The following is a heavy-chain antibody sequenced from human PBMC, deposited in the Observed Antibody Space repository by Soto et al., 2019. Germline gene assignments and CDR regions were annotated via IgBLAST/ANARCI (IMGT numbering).Heavy chain of an antibody. CDR2: IKEDGREK. D-gene: IGHD1-20*01. V-gene: IGHV3-7*01. CDR3: ARDRGGISGKDV. CDR1: GFTFRSDW. J-gene: IGHJ6*04. Sequence: EVQLVESGGGLVPPGGSLRLSCAASGFTFRSDWMFWVRQAPGKGLEWVATIKEDGREKYYVDSVKGRFTISRDNAKNSLYLERNSLRAEDTAVYYCARDRGGISGKDVWGKGTTVTVSS.